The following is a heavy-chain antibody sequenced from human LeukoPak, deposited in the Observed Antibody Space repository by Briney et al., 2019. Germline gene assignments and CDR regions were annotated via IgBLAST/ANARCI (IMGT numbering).Heavy chain of an antibody. J-gene: IGHJ3*02. D-gene: IGHD3-10*01. CDR3: ARSRFEELLVAFDI. Sequence: SETLSLTCTVSGGSISGYFWSWIRRPAGKGLEWIGRIYASGSTNYNPSLRSRVTMSVDTSKNQFSLRLSSVTAADTAVYYCARSRFEELLVAFDIWGQGTMVIVSS. CDR1: GGSISGYF. V-gene: IGHV4-4*07. CDR2: IYASGST.